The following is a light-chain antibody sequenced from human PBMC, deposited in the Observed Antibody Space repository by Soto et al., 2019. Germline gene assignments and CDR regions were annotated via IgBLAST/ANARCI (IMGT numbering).Light chain of an antibody. CDR2: TND. J-gene: IGLJ3*02. CDR3: AVWDDSLSGPV. CDR1: SSNIGRNP. V-gene: IGLV1-47*02. Sequence: QSVLTQPPSASGTLGQRVTISCSGSSSNIGRNPVYWYQQVPGTAPKLLFYTNDQRPSGVPDRFSGSKSGTSASLAISGLRSEDEADYYCAVWDDSLSGPVFGGGTKLTVL.